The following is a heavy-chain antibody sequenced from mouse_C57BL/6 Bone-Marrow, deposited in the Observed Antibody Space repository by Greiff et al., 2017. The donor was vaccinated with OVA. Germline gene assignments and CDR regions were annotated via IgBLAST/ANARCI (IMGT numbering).Heavy chain of an antibody. CDR2: IYPGDGDT. D-gene: IGHD2-10*02. J-gene: IGHJ2*01. CDR1: GYAFSSSW. CDR3: ARHEYGYYASYFDY. V-gene: IGHV1-82*01. Sequence: VKLLESGPELVKPGASVKISCKASGYAFSSSWMNWVKQRPGKGLEWIGRIYPGDGDTNYNGQFKGKATLTADKSSSTAYMQLSSLPSEDSAVYFDARHEYGYYASYFDYWGQGTTLTVSS.